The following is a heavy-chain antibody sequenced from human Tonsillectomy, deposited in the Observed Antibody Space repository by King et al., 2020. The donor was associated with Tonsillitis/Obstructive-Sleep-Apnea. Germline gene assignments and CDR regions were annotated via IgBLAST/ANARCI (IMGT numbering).Heavy chain of an antibody. Sequence: EVQLVESGAEVKKPGESLKISCKGSGYSFTNYWIGWVRQMRGKGLEWMGIIYPGDSDTRYSPSFQGQVTISADKSISTAYLQWSSLKASDTAMYYCARLGREWSSSPQGDFDYWGQGTLVTVSS. V-gene: IGHV5-51*01. CDR3: ARLGREWSSSPQGDFDY. D-gene: IGHD6-6*01. CDR2: IYPGDSDT. J-gene: IGHJ4*02. CDR1: GYSFTNYW.